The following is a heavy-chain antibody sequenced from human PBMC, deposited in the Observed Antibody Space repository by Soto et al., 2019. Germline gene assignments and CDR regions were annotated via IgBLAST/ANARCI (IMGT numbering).Heavy chain of an antibody. Sequence: ASVKVSCKASGYTFINYYMHWVRQAPGQGFEWMGRISPKSGGTNYAQKFQGRVTITADKSTSTAYMELSSLRSEDTAVYYCAREFPGYCSSTSCYQFDPWGQGTLVTVSS. V-gene: IGHV1-46*01. CDR2: ISPKSGGT. J-gene: IGHJ5*02. D-gene: IGHD2-2*01. CDR3: AREFPGYCSSTSCYQFDP. CDR1: GYTFINYY.